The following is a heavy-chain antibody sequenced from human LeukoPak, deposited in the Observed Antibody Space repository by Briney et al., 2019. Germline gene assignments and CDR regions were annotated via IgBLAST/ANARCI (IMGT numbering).Heavy chain of an antibody. CDR2: IRYDGSNK. J-gene: IGHJ4*01. V-gene: IGHV3-30*02. D-gene: IGHD3-22*01. CDR3: AKFPQNMIVVVITHFDY. Sequence: GGSLRLSCAASGFTFSSYGMHWVRQAPGKGLEWVAFIRYDGSNKYYADSVKGRFTISRDNSKNTLYLQMNSLRAEDTAVYYCAKFPQNMIVVVITHFDYWXXXTLVXVSS. CDR1: GFTFSSYG.